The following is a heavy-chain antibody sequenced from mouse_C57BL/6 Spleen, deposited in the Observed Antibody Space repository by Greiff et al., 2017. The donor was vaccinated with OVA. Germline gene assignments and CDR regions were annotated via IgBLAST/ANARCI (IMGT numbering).Heavy chain of an antibody. CDR3: TALDRYAMDY. J-gene: IGHJ4*01. CDR1: GYTFTDYE. CDR2: IDPETGGT. V-gene: IGHV1-15*01. Sequence: VQLQQSGAELVRPGASVTLSCKASGYTFTDYEMHWVKQTPVHGLEWIGAIDPETGGTAYNQKFKGKAILTADKSSSTAYMELRSLTSEDSAVYYCTALDRYAMDYWGQGTSVTVSS.